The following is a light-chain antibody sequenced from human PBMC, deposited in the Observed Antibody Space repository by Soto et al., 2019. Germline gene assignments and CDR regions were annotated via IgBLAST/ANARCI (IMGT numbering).Light chain of an antibody. CDR2: AAS. Sequence: ILLTQSPSSLSASVGDRVTITCRASQGIDTSLAWYQQKPGKAPKLLIYAASNFQSGVPSRFSGSGSGTHFTLTISSLQPEDFATYYCQQLYRYPITFGQGTRLETK. J-gene: IGKJ5*01. V-gene: IGKV1-9*01. CDR3: QQLYRYPIT. CDR1: QGIDTS.